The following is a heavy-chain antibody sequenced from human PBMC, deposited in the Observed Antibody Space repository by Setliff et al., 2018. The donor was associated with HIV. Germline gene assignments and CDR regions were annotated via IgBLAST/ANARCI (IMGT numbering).Heavy chain of an antibody. V-gene: IGHV4-34*01. CDR3: ARGGIALVPTSDAFDI. CDR2: INHSGSS. J-gene: IGHJ3*02. Sequence: SETLSLTCAVYGGSFSDYYWNWIRQPPGKGLEWLGEINHSGSSNFNPSLKSRVTISVDTSRKHFSLTLSSVTAADTAVYYCARGGIALVPTSDAFDIWGQGTMVTVSS. D-gene: IGHD2-2*01. CDR1: GGSFSDYY.